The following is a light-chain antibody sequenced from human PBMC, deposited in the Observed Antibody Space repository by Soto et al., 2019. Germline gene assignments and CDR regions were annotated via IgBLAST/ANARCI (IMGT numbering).Light chain of an antibody. CDR3: SSYTSSSLYV. CDR2: DVT. V-gene: IGLV2-14*01. J-gene: IGLJ1*01. Sequence: QSVLTQPASVSGSPGQSITISCTGTSSDIGGNHLVSWYQQQSGKAPKLVIHDVTDRPSGVSDRFSGSKSGNTASLTISGLQPEDEADYYCSSYTSSSLYVFGTGTKVTVL. CDR1: SSDIGGNHL.